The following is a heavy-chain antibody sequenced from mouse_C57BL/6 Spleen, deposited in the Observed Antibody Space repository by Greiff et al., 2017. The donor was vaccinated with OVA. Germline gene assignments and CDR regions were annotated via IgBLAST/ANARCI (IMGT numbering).Heavy chain of an antibody. Sequence: PSSSVHPSCQPSGSTFTSYRMHWVKQRPIQGLEWIGNIDPSDSETHYNQKFKDKATLTVDKSSSTAYMQLSSLTSEDSAVYYCARKGYGSSYNFDVWGTGTTVTVSS. V-gene: IGHV1-52*01. CDR1: GSTFTSYR. J-gene: IGHJ1*03. CDR2: IDPSDSET. CDR3: ARKGYGSSYNFDV. D-gene: IGHD1-1*01.